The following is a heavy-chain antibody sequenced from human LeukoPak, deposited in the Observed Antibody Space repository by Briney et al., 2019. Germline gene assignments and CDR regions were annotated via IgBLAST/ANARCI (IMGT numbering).Heavy chain of an antibody. V-gene: IGHV3-30*02. CDR3: AKDLPAAYFDY. CDR2: VRSDGGIK. Sequence: GRSLRLSCAASGFTFSNYGMHWVRQAPGKGLEWVAFVRSDGGIKYYADSVKGRFTISRDNSRTTVYLQMNSLRAEDTAVYHCAKDLPAAYFDYWGQGTLVTVSS. CDR1: GFTFSNYG. D-gene: IGHD2-2*01. J-gene: IGHJ4*02.